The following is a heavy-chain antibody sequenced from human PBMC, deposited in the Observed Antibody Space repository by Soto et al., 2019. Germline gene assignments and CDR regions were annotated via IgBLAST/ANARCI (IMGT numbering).Heavy chain of an antibody. CDR1: GFTFSSYW. V-gene: IGHV3-7*01. CDR2: IKQDGSEK. D-gene: IGHD3-16*02. Sequence: GGSLRLSCAASGFTFSSYWMSWVRQAPGKGLEWVANIKQDGSEKYYVDSVKGRFTISRDNSKNTLYLQMNSLRAEDTAVYYCAKATSGDDYVWGSYRYTGYFDYWGQGTLVTVSS. CDR3: AKATSGDDYVWGSYRYTGYFDY. J-gene: IGHJ4*02.